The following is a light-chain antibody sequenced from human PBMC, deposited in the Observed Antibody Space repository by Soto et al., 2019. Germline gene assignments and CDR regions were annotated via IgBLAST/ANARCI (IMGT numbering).Light chain of an antibody. CDR2: AAS. V-gene: IGKV1-39*01. CDR1: QSVSNY. J-gene: IGKJ1*01. CDR3: QQGYSNRWT. Sequence: EIQMTQSPSSLSASIGDRVTITCRASQSVSNYLNWYQQKPGKAPKLLIYAASSLQSGVPSRFSGSGSGTDFTLTISSLQPEDFATYYCQQGYSNRWTFGQGTKVEIK.